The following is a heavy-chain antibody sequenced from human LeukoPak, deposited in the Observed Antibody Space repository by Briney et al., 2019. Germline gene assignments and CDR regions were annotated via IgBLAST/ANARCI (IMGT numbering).Heavy chain of an antibody. V-gene: IGHV3-30*03. CDR2: ISYDGSNK. Sequence: GGSLRLSCAASGFTFSSYGMRWVRQAPGKGLEWVAVISYDGSNKYYADSVKGRFTISRDNSKNTLYLQMNSLRAEDTAVYYCARDYGESDYWGQGTLVTVSS. J-gene: IGHJ4*02. CDR1: GFTFSSYG. CDR3: ARDYGESDY. D-gene: IGHD3-10*01.